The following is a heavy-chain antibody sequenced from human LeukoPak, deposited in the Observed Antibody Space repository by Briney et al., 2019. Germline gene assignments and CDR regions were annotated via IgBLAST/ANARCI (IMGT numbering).Heavy chain of an antibody. J-gene: IGHJ6*02. V-gene: IGHV1-2*06. Sequence: ASVKVSCTASGYTFTGYYVHWVRQAPGQGLEWMGRINPNSGGTNYAQKFQGRVTMTRDTSISTAYMELSRLRSDDSAVYYCARDEGYCTNGVCYTGYGMDVWGQGTTVTVSS. D-gene: IGHD2-8*01. CDR1: GYTFTGYY. CDR3: ARDEGYCTNGVCYTGYGMDV. CDR2: INPNSGGT.